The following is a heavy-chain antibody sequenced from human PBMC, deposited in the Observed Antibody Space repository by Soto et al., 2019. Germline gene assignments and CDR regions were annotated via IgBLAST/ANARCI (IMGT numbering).Heavy chain of an antibody. V-gene: IGHV3-30*18. CDR1: GFTFSSYG. D-gene: IGHD6-19*01. CDR3: AKDHRRIAVAAPLGP. Sequence: QVQLVESGGGVAQPGRSLRLSCAASGFTFSSYGMHWVRQAPGKGLEWVAVISYDGSNKYYADSVKGRFTISRDNSKNTLYLQMNSLRAEDTAVYYCAKDHRRIAVAAPLGPWGQGTLVTVSS. J-gene: IGHJ5*02. CDR2: ISYDGSNK.